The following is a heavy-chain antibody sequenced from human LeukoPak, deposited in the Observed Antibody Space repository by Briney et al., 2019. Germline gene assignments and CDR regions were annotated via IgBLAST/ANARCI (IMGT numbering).Heavy chain of an antibody. CDR3: TTEIVATITNYFDY. V-gene: IGHV3-15*07. CDR1: GFTFSNAW. CDR2: IKSKTDGGTT. Sequence: PGGSLRLSCAASGFTFSNAWMNWVRQAPGKGLEWVGRIKSKTDGGTTDYAAPVKGRITISRDDSKNTLYLQMNSLKTEDTAVYYCTTEIVATITNYFDYWGQGTLVTVSS. D-gene: IGHD5-12*01. J-gene: IGHJ4*02.